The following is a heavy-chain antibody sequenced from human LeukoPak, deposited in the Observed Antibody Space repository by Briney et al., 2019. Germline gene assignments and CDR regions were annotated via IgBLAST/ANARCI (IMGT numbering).Heavy chain of an antibody. Sequence: PSETLSLTCTVSGGSISSYYWSCIRQPPGKGLDWIGYIYYSGSTNYNPSLKSRVTISVDTSKNQFSLELSSVTAADTAVYYCARRGYSYGYDAFDIWGQGTMITVSS. CDR3: ARRGYSYGYDAFDI. D-gene: IGHD5-18*01. V-gene: IGHV4-59*01. J-gene: IGHJ3*02. CDR1: GGSISSYY. CDR2: IYYSGST.